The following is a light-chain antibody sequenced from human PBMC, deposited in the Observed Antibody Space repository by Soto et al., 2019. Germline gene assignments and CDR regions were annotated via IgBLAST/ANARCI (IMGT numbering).Light chain of an antibody. Sequence: EIVLTQSPATLSLSPGERATLSCRASQSVSTNSLAWYLQKPGQAPRPLIYAASSRDTGTPDRFSGSGSGTDFTLIISSLQPEDFAVYYCQQYSSSVLTFGGGTKVEIK. CDR3: QQYSSSVLT. J-gene: IGKJ4*01. CDR1: QSVSTNS. V-gene: IGKV3-20*01. CDR2: AAS.